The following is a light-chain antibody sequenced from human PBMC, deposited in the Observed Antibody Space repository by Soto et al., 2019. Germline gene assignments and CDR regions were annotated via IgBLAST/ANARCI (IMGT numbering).Light chain of an antibody. CDR1: QSISSW. V-gene: IGKV1-5*03. J-gene: IGKJ3*01. CDR3: QQYNSYSFT. Sequence: DIQMTQSPSTLSASVGDRVTITCRASQSISSWLAWYQQKPGKAPKLLIYKASSVESGVPSRFSRRVSGTEFTLTISRLQPDHFATYYCQQYNSYSFTFGPGTKVDIK. CDR2: KAS.